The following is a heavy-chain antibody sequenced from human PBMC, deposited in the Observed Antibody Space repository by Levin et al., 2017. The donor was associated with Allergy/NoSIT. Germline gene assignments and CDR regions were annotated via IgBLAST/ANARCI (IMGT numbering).Heavy chain of an antibody. CDR3: ARDGAALARLGGMDV. Sequence: GESLKISCAASGFTFSTSDMNWVRQAPGKGLEWVSYISRSSSHIYYADSVKGRFTISRDNAKNSLYLQMNGLTAEDTAVYYCARDGAALARLGGMDVWGQGTTVTVSS. J-gene: IGHJ6*02. CDR1: GFTFSTSD. D-gene: IGHD6-6*01. V-gene: IGHV3-21*01. CDR2: ISRSSSHI.